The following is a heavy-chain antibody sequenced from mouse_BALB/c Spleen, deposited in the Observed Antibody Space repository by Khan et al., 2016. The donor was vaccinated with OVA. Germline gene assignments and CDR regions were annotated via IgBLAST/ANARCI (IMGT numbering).Heavy chain of an antibody. CDR3: ARVYGGDFDY. CDR1: GYSITSDYA. Sequence: VQLKESGPGLVKPSQSLSLTCTVTGYSITSDYAWNWIRQFPGNKLEWMGFISYSGNTNYNPSLKSRISITRDTTKNQFFLQLNSVTIEDTATYYWARVYGGDFDYWGQGTTLTVSS. CDR2: ISYSGNT. D-gene: IGHD1-1*01. J-gene: IGHJ2*01. V-gene: IGHV3-2*02.